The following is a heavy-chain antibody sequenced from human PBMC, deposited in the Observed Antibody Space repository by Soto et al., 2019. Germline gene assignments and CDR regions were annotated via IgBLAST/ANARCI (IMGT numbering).Heavy chain of an antibody. J-gene: IGHJ5*02. CDR3: ARDWSPDYGGNSNWFDP. V-gene: IGHV3-33*01. CDR1: GFTFSSYG. CDR2: IWYDGSNK. Sequence: PGGSLRLSCAASGFTFSSYGMHWVRQAPGKGLEWVAVIWYDGSNKYYADSVKGRFTISRDNSKNTLYLQMNSLRAEDTAVYYCARDWSPDYGGNSNWFDPWGQGTLVTV. D-gene: IGHD4-17*01.